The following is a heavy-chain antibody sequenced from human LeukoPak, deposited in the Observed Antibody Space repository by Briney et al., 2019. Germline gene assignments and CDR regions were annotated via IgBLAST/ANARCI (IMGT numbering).Heavy chain of an antibody. CDR3: AKAPPAATYYFDY. CDR1: GFIFSSYG. CDR2: ISYDGSNK. J-gene: IGHJ4*02. Sequence: GGSLRLSCAASGFIFSSYGMHWVRQAPGKGLEWVAVISYDGSNKYYADSVKGRFTISRDNSKNTLYLQMNSLRAEDTAVYYCAKAPPAATYYFDYWGQGTLVTVSS. D-gene: IGHD2-2*01. V-gene: IGHV3-30*18.